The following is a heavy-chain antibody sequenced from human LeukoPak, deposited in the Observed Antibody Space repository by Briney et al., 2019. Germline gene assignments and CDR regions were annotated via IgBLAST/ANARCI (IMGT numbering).Heavy chain of an antibody. Sequence: GGSLRLSCAASGFTFSDYWMSWVRQAPGKGLEWVANIKKDGSDKYHVDSVKGRFTVSRDNAKNSLYLQMNSLRAEDTAVYYCARDVFRRGGAFDIWGQGTMVTVSS. J-gene: IGHJ3*02. CDR1: GFTFSDYW. V-gene: IGHV3-7*01. D-gene: IGHD2-15*01. CDR3: ARDVFRRGGAFDI. CDR2: IKKDGSDK.